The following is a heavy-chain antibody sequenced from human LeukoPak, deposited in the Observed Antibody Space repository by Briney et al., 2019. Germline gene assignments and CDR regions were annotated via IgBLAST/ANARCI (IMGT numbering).Heavy chain of an antibody. CDR3: ARETTGAGTARPFDY. V-gene: IGHV4-4*07. J-gene: IGHJ4*02. D-gene: IGHD6-13*01. Sequence: PSETLSLTCTVSGGSISNFYRSWIRQPAGKTLEWIGRIYSSGSTNYNPSLKSRVTMSLGTSKNQFSLKLSSVTAAYTAVYFCARETTGAGTARPFDYWGQGTLVTVCS. CDR2: IYSSGST. CDR1: GGSISNFY.